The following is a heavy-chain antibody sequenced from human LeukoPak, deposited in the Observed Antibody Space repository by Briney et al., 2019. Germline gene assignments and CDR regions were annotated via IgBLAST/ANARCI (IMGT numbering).Heavy chain of an antibody. J-gene: IGHJ4*02. Sequence: GGSLRLSCAASGFTFSSYSMNWVRQAPGKGLEWVSSISSSSSYIYYADSVKGRFTISRDNAKNSLYLQMNSLGAEDTAVYYCARALGSSYHHYNRDPDYWGQGTLVTVSS. CDR2: ISSSSSYI. CDR3: ARALGSSYHHYNRDPDY. V-gene: IGHV3-21*01. D-gene: IGHD2-15*01. CDR1: GFTFSSYS.